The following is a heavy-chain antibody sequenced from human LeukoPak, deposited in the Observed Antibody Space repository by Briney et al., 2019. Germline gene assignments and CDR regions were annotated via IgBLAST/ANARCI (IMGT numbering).Heavy chain of an antibody. CDR1: GGSVSSGSYY. V-gene: IGHV4-61*01. CDR3: ARDTGFCSGGSCYHNYFDF. D-gene: IGHD2-15*01. CDR2: VYYSGDT. J-gene: IGHJ4*02. Sequence: SETLSLTCTVSGGSVSSGSYYWSWIRQPPGKGLEWIGYVYYSGDTNYNPSLKSRVTISVDTSNNQFSLKLSSVTAADTAVYYCARDTGFCSGGSCYHNYFDFWGLGTLVTVSS.